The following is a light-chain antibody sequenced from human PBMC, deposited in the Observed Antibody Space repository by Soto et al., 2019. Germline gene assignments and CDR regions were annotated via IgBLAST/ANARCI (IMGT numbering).Light chain of an antibody. CDR1: QSVRSN. Sequence: ETVLTQSPATLSLSPGERATLSCRASQSVRSNLAWYQHKPGQAPRLLIYDASNRATGIPGRFSGSGSGTDFALTISNLEPEDFAVYYCQQRDNWPWTFGQGAKVEIK. CDR3: QQRDNWPWT. V-gene: IGKV3-11*01. CDR2: DAS. J-gene: IGKJ1*01.